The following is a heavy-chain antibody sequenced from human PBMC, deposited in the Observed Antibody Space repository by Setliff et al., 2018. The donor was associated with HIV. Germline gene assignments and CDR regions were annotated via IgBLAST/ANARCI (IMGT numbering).Heavy chain of an antibody. CDR3: ASPRLDWSFSHFDY. CDR1: GFTFTNSA. Sequence: SVKVSCKASGFTFTNSAISWVRQARGQGLEWMGAIIPHFDAPQYAQKFQGRVTITADQSTSTAYMELSGLTSEDTAVYYCASPRLDWSFSHFDYWGQGTPVTVSS. V-gene: IGHV1-69*13. CDR2: IIPHFDAP. J-gene: IGHJ4*02. D-gene: IGHD3-9*01.